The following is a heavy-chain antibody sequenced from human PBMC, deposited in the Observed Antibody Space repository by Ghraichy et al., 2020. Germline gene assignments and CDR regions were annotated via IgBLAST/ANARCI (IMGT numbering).Heavy chain of an antibody. CDR3: ARRPGGGMDV. J-gene: IGHJ6*02. Sequence: SLRLSCAASGFTFSNYYMSWVRQAPGKGLEWVANIKQDGSEKYYVDSVKGRFTISRDNAKNSLYLQMNSLRAEDTAVYYCARRPGGGMDVWGQGTTVTVSS. D-gene: IGHD1-26*01. CDR2: IKQDGSEK. CDR1: GFTFSNYY. V-gene: IGHV3-7*01.